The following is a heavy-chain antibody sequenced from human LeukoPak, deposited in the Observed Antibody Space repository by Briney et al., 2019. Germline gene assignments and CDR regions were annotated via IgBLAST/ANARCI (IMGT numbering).Heavy chain of an antibody. V-gene: IGHV4-38-2*01. CDR2: IYHSGST. D-gene: IGHD3-22*01. CDR3: ASSRPYDSSGYFAFDI. CDR1: GYSISSGYF. Sequence: SETLSLTCAVSGYSISSGYFWGWTRQPPGKGLEWIGSIYHSGSTYYNPSLKSRVTTSVDTSKNQLSLKLSSVTAADTAVYYCASSRPYDSSGYFAFDIWGQGTMVTVSS. J-gene: IGHJ3*02.